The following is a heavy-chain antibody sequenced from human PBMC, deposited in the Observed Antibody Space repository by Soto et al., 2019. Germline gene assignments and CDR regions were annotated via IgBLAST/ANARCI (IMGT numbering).Heavy chain of an antibody. V-gene: IGHV1-69*01. D-gene: IGHD1-26*01. Sequence: QVQLVQSGAEVKKTGSSVKVSCKASGGTFSSYAISWVRQAPGQGLEWMGGIIPIFGTANYAQKFQGRVTITADESTSTAYMELSSLRSEDTAVYYCARGSITRLKYSGSYFNYWGQGTLVTVSS. CDR1: GGTFSSYA. J-gene: IGHJ4*02. CDR2: IIPIFGTA. CDR3: ARGSITRLKYSGSYFNY.